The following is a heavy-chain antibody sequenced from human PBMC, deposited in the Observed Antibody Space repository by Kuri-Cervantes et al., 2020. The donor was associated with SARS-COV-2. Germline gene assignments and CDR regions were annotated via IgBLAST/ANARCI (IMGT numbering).Heavy chain of an antibody. Sequence: GGSLRLSCAASGFTFSSYSMNWVRQAPGMGLEWVSHIDASGKSRYYIDSVRGRFTISRDNARNSLYLQMNSLTEEDTAVYYCSTTWDHWGQGTLVTVSS. V-gene: IGHV3-48*02. CDR3: STTWDH. CDR1: GFTFSSYS. D-gene: IGHD1-14*01. J-gene: IGHJ4*02. CDR2: IDASGKSR.